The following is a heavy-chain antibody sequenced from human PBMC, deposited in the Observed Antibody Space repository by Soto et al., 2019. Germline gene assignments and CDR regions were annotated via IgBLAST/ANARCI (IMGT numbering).Heavy chain of an antibody. D-gene: IGHD3-3*01. CDR2: IKQDGSEK. CDR1: GFTFSSYW. Sequence: HPGGSLRLSCAASGFTFSSYWMSWVRQAPGKGLEWVANIKQDGSEKYYVDSVKGRFTISRDNAKNSLYLQMNSLRAEDTAVYYCARDRGMPNTYYDFWSGYQKVYFDYWGQGTLVTVSS. V-gene: IGHV3-7*03. J-gene: IGHJ4*02. CDR3: ARDRGMPNTYYDFWSGYQKVYFDY.